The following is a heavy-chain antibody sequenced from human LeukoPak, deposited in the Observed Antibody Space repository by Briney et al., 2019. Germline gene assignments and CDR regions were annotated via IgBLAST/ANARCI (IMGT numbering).Heavy chain of an antibody. D-gene: IGHD3-22*01. CDR1: GFSLSTSGMC. J-gene: IGHJ4*02. V-gene: IGHV2-70*11. CDR2: IDWDDDK. Sequence: SGPALLKPTQTLTLTCTFSGFSLSTSGMCVSWIRQPPGKALEWLARIDWDDDKYYSTSLKTRLTISKDTSKNQVVLTMTNMDPVDTATYYCARILVDYYDSSGYYPDYWGQGTLVTVSS. CDR3: ARILVDYYDSSGYYPDY.